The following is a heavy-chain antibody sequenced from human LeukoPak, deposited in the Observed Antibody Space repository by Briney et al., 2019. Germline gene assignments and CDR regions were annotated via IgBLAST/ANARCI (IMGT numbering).Heavy chain of an antibody. CDR3: AKDIAAAGTFQFDY. D-gene: IGHD6-13*01. V-gene: IGHV3-30*18. Sequence: GGSPRLSCAASGFTFSSYGMHRVRQAPGKGLEWVAVISYDGSNKYYADSVKGRFTISRDNSKNTLYLQMNSLRAEDTAVYYCAKDIAAAGTFQFDYWGQGTLVTVSS. J-gene: IGHJ4*02. CDR2: ISYDGSNK. CDR1: GFTFSSYG.